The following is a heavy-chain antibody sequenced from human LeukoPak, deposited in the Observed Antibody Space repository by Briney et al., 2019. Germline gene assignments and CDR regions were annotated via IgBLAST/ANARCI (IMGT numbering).Heavy chain of an antibody. CDR3: ARVDYDSSGYYYEFDY. CDR1: GYTFTGYY. CDR2: INSNSGGT. V-gene: IGHV1-2*02. J-gene: IGHJ4*02. Sequence: ASVKVSCKASGYTFTGYYMHWVRQAPGQGLEWMGWINSNSGGTNYAQKLQGRVTMTRDTSISTAYMELSRLRSDDTAVYYCARVDYDSSGYYYEFDYWGQGTLVTVSS. D-gene: IGHD3-22*01.